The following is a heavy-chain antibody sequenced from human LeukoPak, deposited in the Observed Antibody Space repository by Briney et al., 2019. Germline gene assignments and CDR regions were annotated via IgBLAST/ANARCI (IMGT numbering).Heavy chain of an antibody. V-gene: IGHV3-48*03. CDR3: VRQYFYGSGSYLWAPDY. CDR2: ISSSGSTI. D-gene: IGHD3-10*01. J-gene: IGHJ4*02. CDR1: GFNFSSQW. Sequence: SGGSLRLSCAASGFNFSSQWMSWVRQAPGKGLEWVSYISSSGSTIYYADSVKGRFTISRDNAKNSLFLQMNSLRAEDTAVYYCVRQYFYGSGSYLWAPDYWGQGTLVTVSS.